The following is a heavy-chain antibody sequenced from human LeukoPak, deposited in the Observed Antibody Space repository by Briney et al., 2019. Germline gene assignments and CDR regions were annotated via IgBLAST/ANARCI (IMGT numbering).Heavy chain of an antibody. J-gene: IGHJ4*02. CDR1: GFTFSSYS. CDR2: ISSSSSYI. V-gene: IGHV3-21*01. Sequence: PGGSLTLSCAASGFTFSSYSMNWLRQAPGKGLEWVLSISSSSSYIYYADSVKGRFTISRDNAKNSLYLQMDSLRAEDTAVYYCARDVYSGSYHLFDYWGRGPLVRVSS. CDR3: ARDVYSGSYHLFDY. D-gene: IGHD1-26*01.